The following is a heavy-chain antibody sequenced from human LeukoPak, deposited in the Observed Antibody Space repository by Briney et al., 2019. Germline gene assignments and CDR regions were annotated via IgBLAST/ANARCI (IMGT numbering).Heavy chain of an antibody. CDR2: INHSGST. V-gene: IGHV4-34*01. CDR3: ARGGGYYYYMDV. J-gene: IGHJ6*03. CDR1: GGSFSGYY. D-gene: IGHD3-3*01. Sequence: SETLSLTCAVYGGSFSGYYWSWIRLPPGKGLEWIGEINHSGSTNYNPSLKSRVTISVDTSKNQFSLKLSSVTAADTAVYYCARGGGYYYYMDVWGKGTTVTVSS.